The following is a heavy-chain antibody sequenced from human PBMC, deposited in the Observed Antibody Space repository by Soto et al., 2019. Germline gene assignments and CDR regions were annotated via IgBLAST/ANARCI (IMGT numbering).Heavy chain of an antibody. CDR2: IYHSGST. CDR3: ARMYSRGGGMGGAFDI. J-gene: IGHJ3*02. D-gene: IGHD2-15*01. V-gene: IGHV4-30-2*01. CDR1: GGSISSGGYS. Sequence: SETLSLTCAVSGGSISSGGYSWSWIRQPPGKGLEWIGYIYHSGSTYYNPSLKSRVTISVDRSKNQFSLKLGSVTAADTAVYYCARMYSRGGGMGGAFDIWGQGTMVTVSS.